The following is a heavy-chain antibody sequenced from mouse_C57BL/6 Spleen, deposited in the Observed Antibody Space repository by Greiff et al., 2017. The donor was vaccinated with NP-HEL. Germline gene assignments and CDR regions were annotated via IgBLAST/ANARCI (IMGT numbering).Heavy chain of an antibody. CDR2: IYWDDDK. V-gene: IGHV8-12*01. CDR1: GFSLSTSGMG. J-gene: IGHJ2*01. CDR3: ARRAPWEGYYFDY. Sequence: QVTLNVSGPGILQSSQTLSLTCSFSGFSLSTSGMGVSWIRQPSGKGLEWLAHIYWDDDKRYNPSLKSRLTISKDTSRNQVFLKITSVDTADTATYYCARRAPWEGYYFDYWGQGTTLTVSS. D-gene: IGHD4-1*01.